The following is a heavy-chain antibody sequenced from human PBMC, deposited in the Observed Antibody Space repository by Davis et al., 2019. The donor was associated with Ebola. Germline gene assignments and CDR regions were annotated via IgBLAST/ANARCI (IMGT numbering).Heavy chain of an antibody. V-gene: IGHV4-34*01. J-gene: IGHJ4*02. CDR1: GGSFSGYY. CDR3: ARGMGSYGPPGY. D-gene: IGHD3-16*01. CDR2: INHSGST. Sequence: SETLSLTCAVYGGSFSGYYWSWIRQPPGKGLEWIGEINHSGSTNYNPPLKSRVTISVDTSKNQLSLKLSSVTAADTAVYYCARGMGSYGPPGYWGQGTLVTVSS.